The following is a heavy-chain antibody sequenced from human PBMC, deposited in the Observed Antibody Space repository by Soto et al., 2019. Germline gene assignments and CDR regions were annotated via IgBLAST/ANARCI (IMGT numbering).Heavy chain of an antibody. CDR3: AGGRGASAGYYFDY. CDR2: IIPLLATP. Sequence: VQSGAEVKKPGSSVKVSCKASGGTFSSYAFSWVRQAPGQGLEWMGGIIPLLATPNYAQKFQGRVTITADKPTSTAYMERSSLRSEDTAVYFCAGGRGASAGYYFDYWGQETLVTVSS. D-gene: IGHD6-13*01. CDR1: GGTFSSYA. J-gene: IGHJ4*02. V-gene: IGHV1-69*06.